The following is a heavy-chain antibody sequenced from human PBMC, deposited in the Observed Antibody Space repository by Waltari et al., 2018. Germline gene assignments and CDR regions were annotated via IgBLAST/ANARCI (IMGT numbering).Heavy chain of an antibody. Sequence: QVQLQESGQGLVKPSATLSLTCTVSGYSISRGYYLGWLRQPPGKGLEWIGSIYHSGSTYYNPSLKSRVTISVDTSKNQFSLKLSSVTAADTAVYYCASIFGVVIGYMDVWGKGTTVTVSS. CDR1: GYSISRGYY. V-gene: IGHV4-38-2*02. CDR3: ASIFGVVIGYMDV. CDR2: IYHSGST. J-gene: IGHJ6*03. D-gene: IGHD3-3*01.